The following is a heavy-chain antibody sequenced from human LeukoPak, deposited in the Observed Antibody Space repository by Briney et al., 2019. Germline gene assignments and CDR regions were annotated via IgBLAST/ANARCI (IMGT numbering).Heavy chain of an antibody. J-gene: IGHJ4*02. CDR3: AKSYNSGWYPEGL. Sequence: GESLTLSCAAYGCAFSSYARSWVRQAPGKGLEWVSLISGSGTYTYYADSVKGRFTISRDNSKNTLSLQMNSLRAEDTAVYYCAKSYNSGWYPEGLWGQGTLVAVSS. CDR1: GCAFSSYA. V-gene: IGHV3-23*01. CDR2: ISGSGTYT. D-gene: IGHD6-19*01.